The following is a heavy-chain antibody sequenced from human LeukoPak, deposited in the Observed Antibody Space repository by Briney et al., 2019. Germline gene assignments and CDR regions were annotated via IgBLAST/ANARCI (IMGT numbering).Heavy chain of an antibody. CDR2: VSDGGRT. J-gene: IGHJ4*02. CDR1: GGSITSYY. V-gene: IGHV4-59*01. D-gene: IGHD1-14*01. CDR3: ARASTTFDD. Sequence: SETLSLTCSVSGGSITSYYWSWIPQPPGKGLEWIGHVSDGGRTNYSPSLRSRVSISVDTSKNQFSLKLNSVTAADTAVYFCARASTTFDDWGQGTLVTVSS.